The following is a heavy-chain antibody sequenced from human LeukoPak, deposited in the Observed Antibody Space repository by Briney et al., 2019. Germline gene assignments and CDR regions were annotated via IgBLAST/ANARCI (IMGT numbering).Heavy chain of an antibody. CDR1: XGSFSGYY. CDR3: ARDLVGYCSSTSCYTYFDY. CDR2: IYTSGST. V-gene: IGHV4-4*07. J-gene: IGHJ4*02. Sequence: XXTLSLTCAVXXGSFSGYYWSWIRQPAGKGLEWIGRIYTSGSTNYNPSLKSRVTMSVDTSKNQFSLKLSSVTAADTAVYYCARDLVGYCSSTSCYTYFDYWGQGTLVTVSS. D-gene: IGHD2-2*02.